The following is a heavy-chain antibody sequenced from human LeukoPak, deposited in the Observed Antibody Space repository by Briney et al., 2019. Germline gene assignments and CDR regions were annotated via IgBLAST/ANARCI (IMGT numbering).Heavy chain of an antibody. J-gene: IGHJ4*02. CDR1: GFIFSSYW. CDR3: AREGSEGYLFDY. CDR2: INSDGSST. V-gene: IGHV3-74*01. Sequence: GGSLRLSCAASGFIFSSYWMHWVRQAPGKGLVWVSRINSDGSSTSYADSVKGRFTVSRDNAKNTLYLQMNSLRAEDTAVYYCAREGSEGYLFDYWGQGTLVTVSS. D-gene: IGHD1-1*01.